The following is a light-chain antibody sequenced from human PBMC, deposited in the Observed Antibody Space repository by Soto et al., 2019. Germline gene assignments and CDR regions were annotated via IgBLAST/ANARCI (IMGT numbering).Light chain of an antibody. CDR3: QQYSSFPRT. Sequence: DIQMTQSPSTLSASVGDRVTITYRASQTIGSWLAWYQQKPGKAPELLIYDASTLEGGVPSRFSGSGSGTEFSLTITSLQPDDFATFYCQQYSSFPRTFGQGTKVEIK. J-gene: IGKJ1*01. CDR1: QTIGSW. V-gene: IGKV1-5*01. CDR2: DAS.